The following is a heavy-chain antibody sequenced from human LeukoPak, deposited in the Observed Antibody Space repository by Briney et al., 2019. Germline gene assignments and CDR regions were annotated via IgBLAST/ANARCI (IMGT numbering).Heavy chain of an antibody. J-gene: IGHJ4*02. V-gene: IGHV3-48*02. Sequence: PGGSLRLSCAASGFTLSSYSMDWVRQAPGNGLEWVSYISSSGLTTNYADSVKGRFTIFRDNVKNLVYLQMNRLTDEDTAVYYCARDAISSGSWGQGTLVTVSS. CDR3: ARDAISSGS. CDR2: ISSSGLTT. D-gene: IGHD1-26*01. CDR1: GFTLSSYS.